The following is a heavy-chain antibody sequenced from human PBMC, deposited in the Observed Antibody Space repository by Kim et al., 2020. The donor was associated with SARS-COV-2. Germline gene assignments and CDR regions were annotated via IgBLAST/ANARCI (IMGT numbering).Heavy chain of an antibody. Sequence: SLKSRLTISKDTSKSQVVLTMTNMDPVDTATYYCARIPGLRLGELSTFDYWGQGTLVTVSS. CDR3: ARIPGLRLGELSTFDY. J-gene: IGHJ4*02. V-gene: IGHV2-26*01. D-gene: IGHD3-16*02.